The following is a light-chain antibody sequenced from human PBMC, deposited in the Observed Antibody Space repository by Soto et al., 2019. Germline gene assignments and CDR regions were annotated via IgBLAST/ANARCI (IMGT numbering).Light chain of an antibody. J-gene: IGLJ2*01. CDR3: GADHGSGSNFFVV. CDR2: VGTGGIEG. CDR1: SGYSNYK. V-gene: IGLV9-49*01. Sequence: QPVLTQPPSASASLGASVTLTCTLSSGYSNYKVDWYQQRPGKGPRFVMRVGTGGIEGSKGDGIPDRFSVLGSGLNRNLTIKNIQEEDESDYHCGADHGSGSNFFVVFGGGTKLTVL.